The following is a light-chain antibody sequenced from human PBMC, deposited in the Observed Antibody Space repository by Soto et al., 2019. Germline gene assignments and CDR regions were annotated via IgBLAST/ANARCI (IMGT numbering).Light chain of an antibody. CDR1: QSVTSSY. V-gene: IGKV3-20*01. J-gene: IGKJ4*01. Sequence: EIVLTQSPGTLSLSPGERATLSCRASQSVTSSYLAWYQQKPGQAPRLLIYDASNRATGIPARFSGSGSGTDFTLTISRLEPEDFAVYYCRQYGRSLGFALGGGTKVDIK. CDR2: DAS. CDR3: RQYGRSLGFA.